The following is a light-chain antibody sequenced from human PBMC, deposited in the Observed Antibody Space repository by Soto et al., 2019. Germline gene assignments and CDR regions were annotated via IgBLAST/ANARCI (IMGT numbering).Light chain of an antibody. Sequence: EIVLTQSPGTLSFSPGERATLSCWASQNVITNYLAWYQQKPDQAPRLLIYGASRRATGIPDRFSGSGSGTDFTLTISRLEPEDFAVYYCQQYATSPITFGQGTRLEI. CDR2: GAS. V-gene: IGKV3-20*01. CDR1: QNVITNY. J-gene: IGKJ5*01. CDR3: QQYATSPIT.